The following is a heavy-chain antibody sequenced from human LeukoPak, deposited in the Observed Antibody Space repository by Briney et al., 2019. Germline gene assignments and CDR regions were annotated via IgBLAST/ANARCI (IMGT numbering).Heavy chain of an antibody. V-gene: IGHV4-39*01. CDR3: ANYGNYYDSSGHSI. J-gene: IGHJ4*02. Sequence: SETLSLTCTVSGGSISSSSYYWGWIRQPPGKGLEWIGSIYYSGSTYYNPSLKSRVTISVDTSKNQFSLKLSSVTAADTAVYYCANYGNYYDSSGHSIWGQGTLVTVSS. CDR1: GGSISSSSYY. D-gene: IGHD3-22*01. CDR2: IYYSGST.